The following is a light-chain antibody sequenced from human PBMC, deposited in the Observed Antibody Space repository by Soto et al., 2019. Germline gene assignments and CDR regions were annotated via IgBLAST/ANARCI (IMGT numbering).Light chain of an antibody. Sequence: QSALTQPASVSGSPGQSITISCTGASSDVGAYNLVSWYQQHPGKAPKLMISEVSQRPSGVSNRFSGSKSGNAASLTISGLQAEDEAEYDCCSYAGGSTLYVFGTGTKLTVL. CDR1: SSDVGAYNL. J-gene: IGLJ1*01. CDR2: EVS. CDR3: CSYAGGSTLYV. V-gene: IGLV2-23*02.